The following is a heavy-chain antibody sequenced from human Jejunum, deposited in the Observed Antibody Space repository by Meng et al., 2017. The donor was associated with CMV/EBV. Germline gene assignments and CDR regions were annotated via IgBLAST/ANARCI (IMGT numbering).Heavy chain of an antibody. CDR1: GYTFTGYY. D-gene: IGHD6-6*01. Sequence: KASGYTFTGYYIHWVRQAPGQGLEWMGWISADNGNTDYAQNLQGRVTMTTDTSTSTAYMELGSLRSDDTAVYYCARTGIGARQFDYWGQGILVTVSS. CDR3: ARTGIGARQFDY. J-gene: IGHJ4*02. CDR2: ISADNGNT. V-gene: IGHV1-18*04.